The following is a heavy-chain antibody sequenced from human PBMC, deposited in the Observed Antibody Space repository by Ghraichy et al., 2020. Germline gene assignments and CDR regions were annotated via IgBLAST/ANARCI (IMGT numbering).Heavy chain of an antibody. CDR1: GFTFSNYA. V-gene: IGHV3-23*01. Sequence: GGSLRLSCAASGFTFSNYAMNWVRQVPGKGLEWVSAISGSGGSTYYADSVKGRFTISRDNSKNTLYLQMNSLRAEDTAVYYCAKILYYDSSGPIDYWGQGTLVTVSS. J-gene: IGHJ4*02. CDR3: AKILYYDSSGPIDY. CDR2: ISGSGGST. D-gene: IGHD3-22*01.